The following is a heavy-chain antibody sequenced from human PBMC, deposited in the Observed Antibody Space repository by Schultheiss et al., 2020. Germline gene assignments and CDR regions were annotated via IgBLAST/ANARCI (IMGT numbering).Heavy chain of an antibody. CDR3: ARRVNDYSNYRAWFDP. V-gene: IGHV4-31*03. J-gene: IGHJ5*02. Sequence: SETLSLTCTVSGGSISSGGYYWSWIRQHPGKGLEWIGYIYYSGSTYYNPSLKSRVTISVDRSKNQFSLKLSSVTAADTAVYYCARRVNDYSNYRAWFDPWGQGTLVTVSS. CDR1: GGSISSGGYY. D-gene: IGHD4-11*01. CDR2: IYYSGST.